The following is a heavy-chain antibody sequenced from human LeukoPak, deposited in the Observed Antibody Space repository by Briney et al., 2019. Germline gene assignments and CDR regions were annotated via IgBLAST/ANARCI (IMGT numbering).Heavy chain of an antibody. Sequence: SVNVSCKASGGTFSSYAISWVRQAPGQGLEWMGGIIPIFGTANYAQKFQGRVTITTDESTSTAYMELSSLRSEDTAVYYCARGSGDGYNFGHWGQGTLVTVSS. CDR3: ARGSGDGYNFGH. V-gene: IGHV1-69*05. CDR1: GGTFSSYA. D-gene: IGHD5-24*01. CDR2: IIPIFGTA. J-gene: IGHJ4*02.